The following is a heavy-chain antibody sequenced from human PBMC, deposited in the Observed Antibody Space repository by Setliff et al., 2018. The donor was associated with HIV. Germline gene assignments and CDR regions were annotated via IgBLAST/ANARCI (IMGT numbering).Heavy chain of an antibody. CDR2: LFYSGTT. D-gene: IGHD1-26*01. J-gene: IGHJ6*02. CDR1: GDSVSSGGFY. V-gene: IGHV4-31*03. CDR3: ARRSTVGVARGFYYYNLDV. Sequence: SETLSLTCSVSGDSVSSGGFYWSWIRQRPDKGLEWIGHLFYSGTTYYSPSLKSRVIISRDTSENQFSLKLSSVTAADTAVYYCARRSTVGVARGFYYYNLDVWGQGTTVTVSS.